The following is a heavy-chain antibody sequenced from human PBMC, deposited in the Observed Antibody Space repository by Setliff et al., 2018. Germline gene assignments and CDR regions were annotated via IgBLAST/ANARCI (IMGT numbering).Heavy chain of an antibody. J-gene: IGHJ3*02. D-gene: IGHD3-22*01. Sequence: PSETMSLTCAVDGGSFSGYYWSWISPPPGKGLGWIGEINHSGSTNNNPSLKSRVTVSVDTSKYQFSLKVSSVTAADTGVYYCARGLSYYDSSGSLLAPYALDIWGQGTMVTVSS. CDR3: ARGLSYYDSSGSLLAPYALDI. CDR2: INHSGST. V-gene: IGHV4-34*01. CDR1: GGSFSGYY.